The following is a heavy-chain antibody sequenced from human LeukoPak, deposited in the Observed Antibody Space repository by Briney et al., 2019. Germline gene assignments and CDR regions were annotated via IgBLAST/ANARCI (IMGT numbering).Heavy chain of an antibody. CDR3: ARAAAGPNPPPTAYYYYYYMDP. Sequence: ASVTVSYKASGYTFTSYGISWVRQAPGQGLEWMGWISAYNGNTNCAQKLQGRVTMTTDTSTSTAYMELRSLRSDDTAVYYCARAAAGPNPPPTAYYYYYYMDPWGKGTTVTVSS. CDR1: GYTFTSYG. CDR2: ISAYNGNT. J-gene: IGHJ6*03. V-gene: IGHV1-18*01. D-gene: IGHD6-13*01.